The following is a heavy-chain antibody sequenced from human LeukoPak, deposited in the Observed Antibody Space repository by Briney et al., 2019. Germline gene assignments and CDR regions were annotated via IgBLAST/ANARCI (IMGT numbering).Heavy chain of an antibody. Sequence: PGGSLRLSRAAPGFTFSSYWMHWVRQAPGKGLVWVSRINSDGSSTSYADSVKGRFTISRDNAKNTLYLQMNSLRAEDTAVYYCARDQRGYNWNCGYDYWGQGTLVTVSS. D-gene: IGHD1-7*01. CDR3: ARDQRGYNWNCGYDY. V-gene: IGHV3-74*01. CDR2: INSDGSST. CDR1: GFTFSSYW. J-gene: IGHJ4*02.